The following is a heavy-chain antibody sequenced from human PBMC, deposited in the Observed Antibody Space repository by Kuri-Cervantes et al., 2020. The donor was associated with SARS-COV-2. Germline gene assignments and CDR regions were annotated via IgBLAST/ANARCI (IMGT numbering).Heavy chain of an antibody. J-gene: IGHJ6*03. Sequence: SGPTLVKPTQTLTLTCTVSGFSLSSSGVGVGWIRQPPGKALEWLALIYWDDDTRFSPSLRSRLTITKDTSKNQVVLTMTNMDPVDTATYYCARGVVPAARWRNYYYYYYMDVWGKGTTVTVSS. V-gene: IGHV2-5*02. CDR3: ARGVVPAARWRNYYYYYYMDV. CDR2: IYWDDDT. D-gene: IGHD2-2*01. CDR1: GFSLSSSGVG.